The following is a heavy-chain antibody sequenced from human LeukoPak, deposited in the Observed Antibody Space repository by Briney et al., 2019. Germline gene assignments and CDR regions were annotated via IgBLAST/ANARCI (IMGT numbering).Heavy chain of an antibody. V-gene: IGHV4-59*08. J-gene: IGHJ4*02. CDR1: GVSISSYY. D-gene: IGHD3-10*01. CDR2: IYYSGNT. CDR3: ARQLWFGELFFDY. Sequence: AETLSLTCTVSGVSISSYYWSWIRQAPGKGLEWVGYIYYSGNTNYNPALKCRVTISVDTSKNQFSLNLSSVTAADTAVYCCARQLWFGELFFDYWGQGTLVTLSS.